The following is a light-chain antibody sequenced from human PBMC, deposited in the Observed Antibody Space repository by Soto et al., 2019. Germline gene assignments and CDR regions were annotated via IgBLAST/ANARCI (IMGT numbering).Light chain of an antibody. CDR2: SNN. CDR1: SSNIGSNT. Sequence: QSVLTQPPSASGTPGQRVTISCSGSSSNIGSNTVNSYQQLPGTAPKLLIYSNNQRPSGVPDRFSGSKSGTSASLANSGLQSEDEADYYCAAWDDSLNGDVFGTGTKETVL. CDR3: AAWDDSLNGDV. V-gene: IGLV1-44*01. J-gene: IGLJ1*01.